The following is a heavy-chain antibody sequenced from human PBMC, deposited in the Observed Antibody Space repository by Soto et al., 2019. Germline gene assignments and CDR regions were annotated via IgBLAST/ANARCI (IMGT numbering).Heavy chain of an antibody. CDR2: INAGNGNT. Sequence: ASGKVSCKASGYTFTTYAMHWVRQAPGQRLEWMGWINAGNGNTKYSQKFQGRVTITRDTSASTACMELSSLRSEDTAVYYCARDRPLTAMALDYWGQGTLVTVS. CDR1: GYTFTTYA. J-gene: IGHJ4*02. V-gene: IGHV1-3*01. D-gene: IGHD5-18*01. CDR3: ARDRPLTAMALDY.